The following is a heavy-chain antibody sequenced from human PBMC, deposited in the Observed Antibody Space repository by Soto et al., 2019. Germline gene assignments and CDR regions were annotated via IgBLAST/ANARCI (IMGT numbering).Heavy chain of an antibody. CDR1: GYTFTGYY. D-gene: IGHD6-13*01. CDR3: ATAAGTGYGNTRISGGFDY. V-gene: IGHV1-2*04. Sequence: QVQLVQSGAEVKKPGASVKVSCKASGYTFTGYYMHWVRQAPGQGLEWMGWINPNSGGTNYAQKCQGWVTTTMNTSVSTAYVGVSRLRSDATAVYYCATAAGTGYGNTRISGGFDYWGQGSLVTVAS. J-gene: IGHJ4*02. CDR2: INPNSGGT.